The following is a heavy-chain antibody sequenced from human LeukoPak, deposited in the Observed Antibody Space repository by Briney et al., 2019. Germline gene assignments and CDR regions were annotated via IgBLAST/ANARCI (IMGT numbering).Heavy chain of an antibody. Sequence: PGGSLRLSCAASGFTFSTFAMIWVRQAPGKGLEWVALISYDGNNKYYADSVKGRFTISRDTSKKTHYLEMNSLRAEDTAVYYCARDAGYSGYDWGQGNLVTVSS. D-gene: IGHD5-12*01. J-gene: IGHJ4*02. V-gene: IGHV3-30*03. CDR1: GFTFSTFA. CDR3: ARDAGYSGYD. CDR2: ISYDGNNK.